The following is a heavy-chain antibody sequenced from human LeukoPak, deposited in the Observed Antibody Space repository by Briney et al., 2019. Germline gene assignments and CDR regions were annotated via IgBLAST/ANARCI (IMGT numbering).Heavy chain of an antibody. D-gene: IGHD1-26*01. J-gene: IGHJ4*02. CDR3: ARGGSYYVPNY. V-gene: IGHV4-34*01. CDR1: GGSFSGYY. CDR2: IYYTGSA. Sequence: PSETLSLTCAVYGGSFSGYYWSWIRQPPGKGLECIGTIYYTGSAYYNPSLKSRVTISVDTSKNQFSLKLSSVTAADTAVYFCARGGSYYVPNYWGQGTLVTVSS.